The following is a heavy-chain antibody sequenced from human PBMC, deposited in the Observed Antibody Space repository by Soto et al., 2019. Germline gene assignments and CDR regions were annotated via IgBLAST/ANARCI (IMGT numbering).Heavy chain of an antibody. V-gene: IGHV3-23*01. Sequence: PGGSLRLSCAASGFTFDNYAMSWVRQAPGKGLEWVSAVSGSGDSTYYPDSVKGRFSISRDNAKNSASLQMNSLRAEDAAVYYCLSGRGYWGQGTLVTVSS. CDR3: LSGRGY. CDR2: VSGSGDST. CDR1: GFTFDNYA. J-gene: IGHJ4*02.